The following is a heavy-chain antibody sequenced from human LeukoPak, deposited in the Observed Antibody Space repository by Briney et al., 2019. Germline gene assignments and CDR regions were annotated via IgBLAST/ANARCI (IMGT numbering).Heavy chain of an antibody. V-gene: IGHV3-21*01. Sequence: GGSLRLSCAASGFTFSSYSMNWVRQAPGKGLEWVSSISSSSSCIYYADSVKGRFTISRDNAKNSLYLQMDSLRAEDTAVYYCARDGVYGDYAYWGQGTLVTVSS. CDR3: ARDGVYGDYAY. CDR2: ISSSSSCI. J-gene: IGHJ4*02. CDR1: GFTFSSYS. D-gene: IGHD4-17*01.